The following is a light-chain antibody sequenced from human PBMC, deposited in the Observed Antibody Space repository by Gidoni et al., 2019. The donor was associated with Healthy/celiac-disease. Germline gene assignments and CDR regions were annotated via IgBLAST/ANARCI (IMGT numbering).Light chain of an antibody. CDR1: QSVSSSY. J-gene: IGKJ5*01. CDR2: GAS. CDR3: QQYGSSPIT. Sequence: DIVLTQSPSTLSLSPGERATLSCRASQSVSSSYLAWYQQKPGQAPRLLIYGASSRATGIPDRFSGSGSGTDFTLTISRLEPEDFAVYYCQQYGSSPITFXXXTRLEIK. V-gene: IGKV3-20*01.